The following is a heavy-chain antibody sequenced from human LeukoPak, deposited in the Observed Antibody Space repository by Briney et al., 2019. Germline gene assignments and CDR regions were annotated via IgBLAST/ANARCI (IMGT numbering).Heavy chain of an antibody. V-gene: IGHV3-30*04. CDR3: AKAPRPWVGGATGSRYYFDY. J-gene: IGHJ4*02. CDR2: ISYDGSNK. Sequence: GGSLRLSCAASGFRFSSYAMHWVRQAPGKGLEWVAVISYDGSNKYYADSVKGRFTISRDNSKNTLYLQMNSLRAEDTAVYYCAKAPRPWVGGATGSRYYFDYWGQGTLVTVSS. D-gene: IGHD1-26*01. CDR1: GFRFSSYA.